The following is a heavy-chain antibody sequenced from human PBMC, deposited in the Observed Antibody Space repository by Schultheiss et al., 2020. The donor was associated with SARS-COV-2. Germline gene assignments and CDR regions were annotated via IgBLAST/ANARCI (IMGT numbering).Heavy chain of an antibody. J-gene: IGHJ3*02. D-gene: IGHD3-22*01. Sequence: SETLSLTCTVSGGSISSYYWSWIRQPPGKGLEWIGYIYYSGSTNYNPSLKSRVTISVDTSKNQFSLKLSSVTAADTAVYYCARDTYYYDSSGYYAFDIWAKGQWSPSPQ. CDR1: GGSISSYY. V-gene: IGHV4-59*01. CDR2: IYYSGST. CDR3: ARDTYYYDSSGYYAFDI.